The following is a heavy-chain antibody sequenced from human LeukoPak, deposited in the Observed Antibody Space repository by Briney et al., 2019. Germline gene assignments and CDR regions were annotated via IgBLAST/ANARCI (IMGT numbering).Heavy chain of an antibody. D-gene: IGHD4-17*01. CDR2: INSTSRYT. CDR1: GITFSSHS. V-gene: IGHV3-21*06. CDR3: ARVGDYTDYAPDY. J-gene: IGHJ4*03. Sequence: GGALRLSCAASGITFSSHSLDWGRQAPGKGLEGVSSINSTSRYTYYADSLKGRFTISRDNARNSLYLQMDSLRAEDTAIYYCARVGDYTDYAPDYSGLGTLVTVSS.